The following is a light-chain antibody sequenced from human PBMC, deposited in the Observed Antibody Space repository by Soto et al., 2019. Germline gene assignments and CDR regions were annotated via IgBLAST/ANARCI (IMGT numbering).Light chain of an antibody. V-gene: IGLV2-14*01. CDR3: SSRTTSNPYV. CDR1: XXDIGAYNS. Sequence: QSALTQPASVSGSPGQSITISCTGTXXDIGAYNSVSWYQQHPGKAPKLMIYEVSNRPSGVSNRFSASKSGNTASLTISGLQAEDEADYYCSSRTTSNPYVFGTGTKLTVL. J-gene: IGLJ1*01. CDR2: EVS.